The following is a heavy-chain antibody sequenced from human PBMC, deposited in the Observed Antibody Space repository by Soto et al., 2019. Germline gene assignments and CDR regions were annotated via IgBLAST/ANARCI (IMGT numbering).Heavy chain of an antibody. CDR1: GYTFTSYG. CDR2: ISAYNGNT. CDR3: ARDLRDPTGVYYGMDV. Sequence: ASVKVSCKASGYTFTSYGISWVRQAPGQGLEWMGWISAYNGNTNYAQKLQGRVTMTTDTSTSTAYMELRSLRSDDTAVYYCARDLRDPTGVYYGMDVWGQGTTVTVSS. V-gene: IGHV1-18*01. J-gene: IGHJ6*02.